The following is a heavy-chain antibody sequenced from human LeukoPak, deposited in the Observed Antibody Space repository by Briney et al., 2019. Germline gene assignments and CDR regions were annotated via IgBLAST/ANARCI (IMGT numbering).Heavy chain of an antibody. Sequence: SETLSLTCAVYGGSFSGYYWSWIRQPPGKGLEWIGEINHSGSTNYNPSLKSRVTISVDTSKNQFSLKLSSVTAADTAVYYCARGGYSYGLGLGYWGQGTLVTVSS. J-gene: IGHJ4*02. CDR2: INHSGST. V-gene: IGHV4-34*01. D-gene: IGHD5-18*01. CDR3: ARGGYSYGLGLGY. CDR1: GGSFSGYY.